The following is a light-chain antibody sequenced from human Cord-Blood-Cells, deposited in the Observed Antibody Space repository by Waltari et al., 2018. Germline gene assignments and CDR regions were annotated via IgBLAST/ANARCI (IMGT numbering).Light chain of an antibody. CDR2: EVS. V-gene: IGLV2-8*01. J-gene: IGLJ1*01. CDR1: SSDVGGYNY. Sequence: QSALPQPPSASGSPRQSVTISCTGTSSDVGGYNYFSWYQQHPGKAPKLMIYEVSKRPSGVPDRFSGSKSGNTASLTVSGLQAEDEAEYYCSSYTSSSPYVFGTGTKVTVL. CDR3: SSYTSSSPYV.